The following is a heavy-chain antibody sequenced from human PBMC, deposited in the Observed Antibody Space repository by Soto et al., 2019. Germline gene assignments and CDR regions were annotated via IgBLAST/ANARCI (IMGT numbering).Heavy chain of an antibody. Sequence: ASVNVSCKASGYTFTSYDINWVRQATGQGLEWMGWMNPNSGNTGYAQKFQGRVTMTRNTSISTAYMELSSLRSEDTAVYYCARGKSGWYDFWSGYYPYYYYGMDVWGQGTTVNVS. CDR2: MNPNSGNT. J-gene: IGHJ6*02. CDR1: GYTFTSYD. V-gene: IGHV1-8*01. CDR3: ARGKSGWYDFWSGYYPYYYYGMDV. D-gene: IGHD3-3*01.